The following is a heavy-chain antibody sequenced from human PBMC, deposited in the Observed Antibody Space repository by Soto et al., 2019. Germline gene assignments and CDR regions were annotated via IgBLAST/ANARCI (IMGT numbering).Heavy chain of an antibody. Sequence: ASETLSLTCAVYGGSFSGYYWSWIRQPPGKGLEWIGEINHSGSTNYNPSLKSRVTISVDTSKNQFSLKLSSVTAADTAVYYCARGRRDIVVVPAAHTERYFDYWGQGTLVTSPQ. CDR2: INHSGST. V-gene: IGHV4-34*01. J-gene: IGHJ4*02. CDR1: GGSFSGYY. CDR3: ARGRRDIVVVPAAHTERYFDY. D-gene: IGHD2-2*01.